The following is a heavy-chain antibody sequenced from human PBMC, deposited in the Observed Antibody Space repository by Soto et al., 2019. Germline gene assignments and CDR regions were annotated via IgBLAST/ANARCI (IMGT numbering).Heavy chain of an antibody. Sequence: SYTLSLTCTVSRGSIRSYYWSWIRQPPGKGLEWLGYVYYSGSAIYNPSLNSRVTISVDTSKNQFSLKLSSVTAADTAMYYCARGHSDFDYWGQGTPVTVSS. CDR2: VYYSGSA. J-gene: IGHJ4*02. D-gene: IGHD2-21*01. V-gene: IGHV4-59*07. CDR3: ARGHSDFDY. CDR1: RGSIRSYY.